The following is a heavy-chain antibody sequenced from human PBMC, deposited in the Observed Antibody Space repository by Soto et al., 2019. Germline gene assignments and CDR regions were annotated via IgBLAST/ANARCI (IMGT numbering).Heavy chain of an antibody. D-gene: IGHD6-13*01. CDR2: TYYRSKWYN. CDR3: ATGYSSSWYNWFDP. J-gene: IGHJ5*02. Sequence: SQTLSLTCAISGDSVSSNSAAWNLIRQSPSRGLEWLGRTYYRSKWYNDYAVSVKSRITINPDTSKNQFSLQLNSVTPEDTAVYYCATGYSSSWYNWFDPWGQGTLVTVSS. CDR1: GDSVSSNSAA. V-gene: IGHV6-1*01.